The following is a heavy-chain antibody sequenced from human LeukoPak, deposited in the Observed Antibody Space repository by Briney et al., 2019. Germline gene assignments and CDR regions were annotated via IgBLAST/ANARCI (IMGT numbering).Heavy chain of an antibody. V-gene: IGHV1-2*02. CDR1: GYTFTGYY. CDR2: INPNNDDT. Sequence: AASVTVSCTASGYTFTGYYMHWVRQAPGQGLEWMGWINPNNDDTNYAQKFQGRVSMTSDTSISTAYMELSSLRSDDTAVYYCARGVTTLDYWGQGTLVTVSS. J-gene: IGHJ4*02. D-gene: IGHD4-17*01. CDR3: ARGVTTLDY.